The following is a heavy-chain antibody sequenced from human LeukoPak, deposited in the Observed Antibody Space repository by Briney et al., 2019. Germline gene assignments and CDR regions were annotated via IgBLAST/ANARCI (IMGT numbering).Heavy chain of an antibody. CDR3: AKEPDGGNSDVYFDY. J-gene: IGHJ4*02. V-gene: IGHV3-33*06. Sequence: PGGSLRLSCAASGFTFSSYGMHWVRQAPGKGLEWVAVIWYDGSNKYYADSVKGRFTISRDNSKNTLYLQMNSLRAEDTAVYYCAKEPDGGNSDVYFDYWGQGTLVTVSS. D-gene: IGHD2-21*02. CDR2: IWYDGSNK. CDR1: GFTFSSYG.